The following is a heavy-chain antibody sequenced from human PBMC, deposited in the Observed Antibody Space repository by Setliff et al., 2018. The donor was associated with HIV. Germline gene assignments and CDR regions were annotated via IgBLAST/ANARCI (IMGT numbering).Heavy chain of an antibody. CDR1: GFSLSTSGVG. CDR2: IYWNDNK. J-gene: IGHJ4*02. D-gene: IGHD3-10*01. CDR3: AHTPVSRNEYFFDY. Sequence: PTLVNPTQTLTLTCTFSGFSLSTSGVGVGWIRQHPGKALEWLAVIYWNDNKPYTPSLRSRLTVIRDTSKNQVVLTMTNMDPVDTATYFCAHTPVSRNEYFFDYWGQGTLVTVSS. V-gene: IGHV2-5*01.